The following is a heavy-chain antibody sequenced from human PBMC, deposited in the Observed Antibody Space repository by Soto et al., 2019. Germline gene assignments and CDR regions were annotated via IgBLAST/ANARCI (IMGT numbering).Heavy chain of an antibody. V-gene: IGHV4-59*01. CDR3: AGGHRYSSSLPYDY. J-gene: IGHJ4*02. Sequence: SETLSLTCTVSGGSISSYYWSWIRQPPGKGLEWIGYIYYSGSTNYNPSLKSRVTISVDMSKNQFSLKLGSVTAADTAVYYCAGGHRYSSSLPYDYWGQGTLVTVSS. CDR1: GGSISSYY. CDR2: IYYSGST. D-gene: IGHD6-13*01.